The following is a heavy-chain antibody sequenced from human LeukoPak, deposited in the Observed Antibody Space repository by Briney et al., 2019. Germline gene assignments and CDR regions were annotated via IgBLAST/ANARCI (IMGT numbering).Heavy chain of an antibody. V-gene: IGHV1-69*06. D-gene: IGHD6-13*01. Sequence: PLASVKVSCKASGGTFSSYAISWVRQAPGQGLEWMGGIIPIFGTANYAQKFQGRVTITADKSTSTAYMELSSLRSEDTAVYYCARTRSSSSSWYGQFDYWGQGTLVTVSS. J-gene: IGHJ4*02. CDR3: ARTRSSSSSWYGQFDY. CDR1: GGTFSSYA. CDR2: IIPIFGTA.